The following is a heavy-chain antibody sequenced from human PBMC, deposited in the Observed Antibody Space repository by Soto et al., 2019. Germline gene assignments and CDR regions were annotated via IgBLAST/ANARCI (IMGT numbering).Heavy chain of an antibody. CDR1: GGSINSGGYY. Sequence: SETLSLTCTVSGGSINSGGYYWSWIRQRPGKGLEWIGYIYYSGSTYYNPSLKSRVTISIDTSKNQFSPKLSSVTAADTAVYYCARAQTIFGIITVFDYWGQGTLVTVSS. D-gene: IGHD3-3*01. CDR2: IYYSGST. J-gene: IGHJ4*02. CDR3: ARAQTIFGIITVFDY. V-gene: IGHV4-31*03.